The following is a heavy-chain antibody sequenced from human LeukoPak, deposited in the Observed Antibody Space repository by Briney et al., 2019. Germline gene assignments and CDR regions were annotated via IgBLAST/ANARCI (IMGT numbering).Heavy chain of an antibody. CDR2: IYYSGST. D-gene: IGHD6-25*01. CDR1: GGSISSGGYY. J-gene: IGHJ1*01. CDR3: ARGLGGSGWEYFPH. V-gene: IGHV4-31*03. Sequence: SETLSLTCTVSGGSISSGGYYWSWIRQHPGKGLEWIGYIYYSGSTYYNPSLKSRVTISVDTSKNQFSLKLSSVTAADTAVYYRARGLGGSGWEYFPHWGQGTLVTVSS.